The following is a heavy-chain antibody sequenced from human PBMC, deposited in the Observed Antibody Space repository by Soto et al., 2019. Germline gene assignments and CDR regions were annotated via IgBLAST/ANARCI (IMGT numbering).Heavy chain of an antibody. D-gene: IGHD3-22*01. V-gene: IGHV3-15*07. CDR3: TTDPVTMIVVVPSSG. CDR2: IKSKTDGGTT. CDR1: GFTFSNAW. Sequence: PGGSLRLSCAASGFTFSNAWMNRVRQAPGKGLEWAGRIKSKTDGGTTDYAAPVKGRFTISRDDSKNTLYLQMNSLKTEDTAVYYCTTDPVTMIVVVPSSGWGQGTLVTVSS. J-gene: IGHJ4*02.